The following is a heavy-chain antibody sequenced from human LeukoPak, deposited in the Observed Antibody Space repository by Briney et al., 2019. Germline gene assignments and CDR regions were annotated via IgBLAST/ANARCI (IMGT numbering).Heavy chain of an antibody. J-gene: IGHJ4*02. V-gene: IGHV3-23*01. CDR2: ISGSGGST. Sequence: GGSLRLSCAASGFTFSSYAMSWVRQAPGKGLEWVSAISGSGGSTYYADSVKGRFTISRDNSKNTLYLQMNSLRAEDTAVYYCAKDLIEYYYDSSGGYYFHYWGQGTLVTVSS. D-gene: IGHD3-22*01. CDR1: GFTFSSYA. CDR3: AKDLIEYYYDSSGGYYFHY.